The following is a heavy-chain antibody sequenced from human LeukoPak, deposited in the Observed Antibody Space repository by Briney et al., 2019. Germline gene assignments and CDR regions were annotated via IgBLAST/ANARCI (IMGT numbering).Heavy chain of an antibody. CDR2: IYSGGST. J-gene: IGHJ4*02. CDR1: GFTVSSNY. CDR3: ARAPAYCGGDCFLYYFDY. D-gene: IGHD2-21*02. V-gene: IGHV3-66*01. Sequence: PGGSLRLSCAASGFTVSSNYMSWVRQAPGKGLEWVSVIYSGGSTYYADSVKGRFTISRDNSKNTLYLQVNSLRAEDTAVYYCARAPAYCGGDCFLYYFDYWGQGTLVTVSS.